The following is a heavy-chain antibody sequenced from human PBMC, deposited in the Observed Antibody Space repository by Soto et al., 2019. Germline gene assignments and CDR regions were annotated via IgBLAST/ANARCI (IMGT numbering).Heavy chain of an antibody. D-gene: IGHD3-22*01. J-gene: IGHJ4*02. V-gene: IGHV1-2*02. Sequence: ASVKVSCKASGYTFTGYYMHWVRQAPGQGFEWMGWINPNSGGTNYAQKWQGRVTMTRDTSISTAYMGLSRLRSDDTAVYYCAKVLSLASYDSSPANSAYDYWGQGTLVTVSS. CDR3: AKVLSLASYDSSPANSAYDY. CDR2: INPNSGGT. CDR1: GYTFTGYY.